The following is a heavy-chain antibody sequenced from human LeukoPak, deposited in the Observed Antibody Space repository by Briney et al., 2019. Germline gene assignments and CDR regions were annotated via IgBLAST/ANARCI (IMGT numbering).Heavy chain of an antibody. CDR1: GFTFSSYG. J-gene: IGHJ4*02. CDR3: ARDFLDYGDYPDDY. D-gene: IGHD4-17*01. CDR2: IRYDGSNK. V-gene: IGHV3-30*02. Sequence: GGSLRLSCAASGFTFSSYGMHWVRQAPGKGLEWVAFIRYDGSNKYYADSVKGRFTISRDNAKNSLYLQMNSLRAEDTAVYYCARDFLDYGDYPDDYWGQGTLVTVSS.